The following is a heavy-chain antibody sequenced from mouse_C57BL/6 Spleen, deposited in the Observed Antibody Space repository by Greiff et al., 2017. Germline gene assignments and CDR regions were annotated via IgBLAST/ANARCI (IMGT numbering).Heavy chain of an antibody. D-gene: IGHD2-4*01. V-gene: IGHV7-3*01. CDR3: ARSGGLRRDFDY. Sequence: EVKVVESGGGLVQPGGSLSLSCAASGFTFTDYYMSWVRQPPGKALEWLGFIRNKANGYTTEYSASVKGRFTISRDNSQSILYLQMNALRAEDSATYYCARSGGLRRDFDYWGQGTTLTVSS. CDR2: IRNKANGYTT. CDR1: GFTFTDYY. J-gene: IGHJ2*01.